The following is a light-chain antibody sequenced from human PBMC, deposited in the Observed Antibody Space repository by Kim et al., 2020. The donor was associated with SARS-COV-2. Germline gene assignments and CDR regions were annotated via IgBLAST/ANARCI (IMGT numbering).Light chain of an antibody. CDR1: KLGDKY. CDR2: QDS. J-gene: IGLJ2*01. CDR3: QAWDSSTVV. Sequence: ESPGQTASITCAGDKLGDKYACWYQQKPGQSPVLVIYQDSKRPSGIPERFSGSNSGNTATLTISGTQAMDEADYYCQAWDSSTVVFGGGTQMTVL. V-gene: IGLV3-1*01.